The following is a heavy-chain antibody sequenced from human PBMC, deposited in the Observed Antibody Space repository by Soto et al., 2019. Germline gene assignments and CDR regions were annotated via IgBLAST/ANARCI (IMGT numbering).Heavy chain of an antibody. CDR3: AKDTPPGFYDANGHLDY. Sequence: VQLVESGGGLVQPGGSRRLSCVVSGISFDDYAMHWVRQVPGKGLEWVSGINWDSGDIGYADSVKGRLTISRDNAKNSLYLQMNSLKTEDTALYYCAKDTPPGFYDANGHLDYWGQGTPVTVSS. V-gene: IGHV3-9*01. CDR1: GISFDDYA. CDR2: INWDSGDI. J-gene: IGHJ4*02. D-gene: IGHD2-8*01.